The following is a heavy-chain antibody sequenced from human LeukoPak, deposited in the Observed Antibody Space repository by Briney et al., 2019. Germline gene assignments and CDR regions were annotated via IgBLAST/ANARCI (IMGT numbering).Heavy chain of an antibody. CDR2: ISWNSGSI. Sequence: PGRSLRLSCAASGFTFDDYAMHWVRQAPGKGLEWVSGISWNSGSIGYADSVKGRFTISRDNAKNSLYLQVNSLRAEDTALYYCAKDTRYYYDSSGSSLDYWGQGTLVTVSS. D-gene: IGHD3-22*01. V-gene: IGHV3-9*01. CDR3: AKDTRYYYDSSGSSLDY. CDR1: GFTFDDYA. J-gene: IGHJ4*02.